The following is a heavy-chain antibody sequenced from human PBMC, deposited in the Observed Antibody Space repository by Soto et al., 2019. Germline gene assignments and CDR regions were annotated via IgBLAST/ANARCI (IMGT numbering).Heavy chain of an antibody. D-gene: IGHD3-16*01. CDR2: IYSGGST. V-gene: IGHV3-66*01. CDR1: GFTVSTKY. Sequence: EVQLVESGGGLVQPGGSLRLSCAASGFTVSTKYMSWVRQAPGQGLEWVSVIYSGGSTFYADSVRGRFSMARDNSKNTVNLQMNSLRAEDTAVYYCSRDPWAADYWGQGTLVTVCS. CDR3: SRDPWAADY. J-gene: IGHJ4*02.